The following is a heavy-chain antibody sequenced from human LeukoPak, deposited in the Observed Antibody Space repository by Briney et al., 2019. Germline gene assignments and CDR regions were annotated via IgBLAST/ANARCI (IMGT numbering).Heavy chain of an antibody. V-gene: IGHV1-69*13. CDR3: ASPKAILYYDSSEWPVQAFDY. CDR2: IIPIFGTA. D-gene: IGHD3-22*01. CDR1: GGTFSSYA. J-gene: IGHJ4*02. Sequence: SVKVSCKASGGTFSSYAISWVRQAPGQGLEWMGGIIPIFGTANYAQKFQGRVTITADESTSTAYMELSSLRSEDTAVYYCASPKAILYYDSSEWPVQAFDYWGQGTLVTVSS.